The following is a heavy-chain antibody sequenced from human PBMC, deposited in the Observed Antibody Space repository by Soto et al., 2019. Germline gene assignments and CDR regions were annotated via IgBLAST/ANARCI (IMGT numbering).Heavy chain of an antibody. CDR2: ISYDGSNR. CDR1: GFTFSSYG. D-gene: IGHD3-3*01. CDR3: AKDGYYDFWSGYFVDYYYGMDV. V-gene: IGHV3-30*18. Sequence: PGGSLRLSCAASGFTFSSYGMHWVRQAPGKGLEWVAVISYDGSNRYYADSVKGRFTISRDNSKNTLYLQMNSLRAEDTAVYYCAKDGYYDFWSGYFVDYYYGMDVWGQGTTVTVSS. J-gene: IGHJ6*02.